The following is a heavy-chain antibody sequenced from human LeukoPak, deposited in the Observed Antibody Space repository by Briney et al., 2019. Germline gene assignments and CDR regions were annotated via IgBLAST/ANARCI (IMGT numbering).Heavy chain of an antibody. D-gene: IGHD2-21*01. CDR2: INRSGST. Sequence: SETLSLTCAVYGGSFSGYYWSWIRQPPGKGLEWIGEINRSGSTNYNPSLKSRVTISVDTSKNQFSLKLSSVTAADTAVYYCARVRRIAYCDYWGQGTLVTVSS. CDR1: GGSFSGYY. V-gene: IGHV4-34*01. CDR3: ARVRRIAYCDY. J-gene: IGHJ4*02.